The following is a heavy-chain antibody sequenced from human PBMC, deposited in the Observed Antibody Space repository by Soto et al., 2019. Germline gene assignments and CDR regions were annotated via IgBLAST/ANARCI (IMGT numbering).Heavy chain of an antibody. CDR1: GFTFSAYY. CDR3: ARGSNWNDASIFDY. CDR2: IISSGSTI. J-gene: IGHJ4*02. D-gene: IGHD1-1*01. V-gene: IGHV3-11*01. Sequence: QVQLVESGGGLVKPGGSRRLSCPAPGFTFSAYYRSWTGQAPGKGLGGVSYIISSGSTIYYADSVKGRFTISRDNAKNSLYLQMNSLRAEDTAVYYCARGSNWNDASIFDYWGQGTLVTVSS.